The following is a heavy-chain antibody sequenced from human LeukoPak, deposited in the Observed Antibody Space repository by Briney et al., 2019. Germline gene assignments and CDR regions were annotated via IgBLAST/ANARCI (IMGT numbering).Heavy chain of an antibody. CDR1: GCTFRSYV. V-gene: IGHV1-18*01. Sequence: GAAVKVSCKASGCTFRSYVITWVRQAPGQGLEGMGWITPYNDNTNTAKTLHGRVTITPDTSTSTANMELRRRRSDDTAVYYCVRELANSTGYFTWDCIEIWGQGTMVTVSS. CDR3: VRELANSTGYFTWDCIEI. J-gene: IGHJ3*02. CDR2: ITPYNDNT. D-gene: IGHD3-3*01.